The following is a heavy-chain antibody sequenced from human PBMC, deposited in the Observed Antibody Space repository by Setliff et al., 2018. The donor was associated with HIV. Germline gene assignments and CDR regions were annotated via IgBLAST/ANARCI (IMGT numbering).Heavy chain of an antibody. D-gene: IGHD5-12*01. CDR1: GYTFTNFE. Sequence: GASVKVSCKASGYTFTNFEINWVRQATGQGLEWMGWMNPKSGKTSYAQNFQGRVIMTRNSSITTAYMELSNLTSDDTAVYYCARAGEYSGYAIGGFLFYYLDVWGKGTTVTVSS. J-gene: IGHJ6*03. CDR2: MNPKSGKT. V-gene: IGHV1-8*02. CDR3: ARAGEYSGYAIGGFLFYYLDV.